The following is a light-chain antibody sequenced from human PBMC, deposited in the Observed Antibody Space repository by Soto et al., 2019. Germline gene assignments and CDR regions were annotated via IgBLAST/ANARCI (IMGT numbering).Light chain of an antibody. CDR3: SSYTSSSSYV. CDR2: EVS. CDR1: SSDVGGYNY. V-gene: IGLV2-14*01. Sequence: QSVLTQPASVSGSPGQSITISCTGTSSDVGGYNYVSWHQQHPGKAPKLMIYEVSNRPSGVSNRFSGSKSGNTASLTISGLQAEDEADYYCSSYTSSSSYVFGTGTKVT. J-gene: IGLJ1*01.